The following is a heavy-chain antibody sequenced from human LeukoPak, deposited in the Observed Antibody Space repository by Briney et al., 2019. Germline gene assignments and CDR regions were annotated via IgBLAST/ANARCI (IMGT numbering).Heavy chain of an antibody. CDR2: IYTSGST. J-gene: IGHJ4*02. D-gene: IGHD3-9*01. Sequence: SETLSLTCTVSGGSISSYYWSWIRQPAGKGLEWIGRIYTSGSTNYNPSLKSRVTMSVDTSKNQFSLKLSSVTAADTAVYYCARDDYDILTGYYVSDYWGQGTLDTVSS. V-gene: IGHV4-4*07. CDR3: ARDDYDILTGYYVSDY. CDR1: GGSISSYY.